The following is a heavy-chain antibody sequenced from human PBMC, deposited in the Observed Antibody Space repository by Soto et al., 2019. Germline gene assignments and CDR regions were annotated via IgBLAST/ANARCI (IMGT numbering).Heavy chain of an antibody. D-gene: IGHD6-19*01. Sequence: GGSLRLSCAASGFTFSSYGMHRVRQSPGKGLEWVAVISYDGSNKYYADSVKGRFTISRDNPKNTLYLQMNSLRAEDTAVYYCAKGRSGWWLGYGMDVWGQGTTVTVSS. CDR2: ISYDGSNK. CDR3: AKGRSGWWLGYGMDV. CDR1: GFTFSSYG. V-gene: IGHV3-30*18. J-gene: IGHJ6*02.